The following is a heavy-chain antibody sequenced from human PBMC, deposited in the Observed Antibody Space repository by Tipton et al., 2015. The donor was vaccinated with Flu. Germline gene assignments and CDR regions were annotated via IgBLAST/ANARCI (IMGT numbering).Heavy chain of an antibody. V-gene: IGHV4-59*11. CDR2: IYFTGST. Sequence: TLSLTCAVSGGSISSHYWSWIRQPPGKGLEWIGYIYFTGSTNYNPSLKSRVTISVDMFKHQFSLKLTSVTAADTAVYYCARGGGSPSYWGQGTLVTVSS. CDR3: ARGGGSPSY. CDR1: GGSISSHY. D-gene: IGHD2-15*01. J-gene: IGHJ4*02.